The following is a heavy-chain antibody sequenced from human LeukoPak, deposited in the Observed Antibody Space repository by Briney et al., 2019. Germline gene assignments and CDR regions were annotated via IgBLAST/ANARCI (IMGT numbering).Heavy chain of an antibody. J-gene: IGHJ4*02. CDR2: ISSSSSYI. CDR1: GGSISSSG. CDR3: ARDFTAAGLGTGGY. V-gene: IGHV3-21*01. Sequence: PSETLSLTCTVSGGSISSSGYYWGWIRQPPGKGLEWVSSISSSSSYIYYADSVKGRFTISRDNAKNSLYLQMNSLRAEDTAVYYCARDFTAAGLGTGGYWGQGTLVTVSS. D-gene: IGHD6-13*01.